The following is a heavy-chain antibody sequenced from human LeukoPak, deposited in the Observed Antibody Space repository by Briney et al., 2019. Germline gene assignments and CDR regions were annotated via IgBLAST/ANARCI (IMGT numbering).Heavy chain of an antibody. Sequence: GGSLRLSCAASGFTFSDYYMSWIRQAPGKGLEGVSYISSSGSTIYYADSVKGRFTISRDNAKNSLYLQMNSLRAEDTAVYYCARDSSHYDSSGNFDYWGQGTLVTVSS. V-gene: IGHV3-11*04. J-gene: IGHJ4*02. CDR3: ARDSSHYDSSGNFDY. CDR1: GFTFSDYY. D-gene: IGHD3-22*01. CDR2: ISSSGSTI.